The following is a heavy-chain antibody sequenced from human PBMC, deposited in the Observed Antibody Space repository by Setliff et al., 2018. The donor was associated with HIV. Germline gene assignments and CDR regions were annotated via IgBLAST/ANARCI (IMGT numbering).Heavy chain of an antibody. CDR3: ARESQQYYDILTGFNYYYGMDG. CDR2: IYYSGST. J-gene: IGHJ6*02. V-gene: IGHV4-59*01. CDR1: GGSISGYY. D-gene: IGHD3-9*01. Sequence: SETLSLTCNVSGGSISGYYWSWVRQPPGKGLEWIGYIYYSGSTNYNPSLRSRVTISVDTSKNQVSLRLTSVTSADTALYDCARESQQYYDILTGFNYYYGMDGWCRGITVTVS.